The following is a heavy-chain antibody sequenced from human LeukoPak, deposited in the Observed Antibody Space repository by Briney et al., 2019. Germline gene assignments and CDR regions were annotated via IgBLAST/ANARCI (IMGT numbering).Heavy chain of an antibody. Sequence: SETLSLTCAVSGGFISTYDWSWIRQPPGKGLEWIGYIFYSGSTNYNPSLESRVTMSVDTSKNQFSVKLSSVTAADTAVYYCARHGGGGSYLSRNWFDPWGQGTLVTVSS. CDR2: IFYSGST. V-gene: IGHV4-59*08. J-gene: IGHJ5*02. CDR3: ARHGGGGSYLSRNWFDP. D-gene: IGHD1-26*01. CDR1: GGFISTYD.